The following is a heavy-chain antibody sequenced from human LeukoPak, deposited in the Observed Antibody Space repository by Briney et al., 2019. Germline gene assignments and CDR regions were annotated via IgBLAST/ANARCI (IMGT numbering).Heavy chain of an antibody. Sequence: GGSLRLSCAASGFTFTTYWMHWVRQAPGKGLEWVAVISYDGSDQYYADSVKGQFTISRDNSKNTLYLQMNSLRAEDTAVYYCARDSSVVTAIHLFDYWGQGTLVTVSS. D-gene: IGHD2-21*02. CDR1: GFTFTTYW. CDR2: ISYDGSDQ. J-gene: IGHJ4*02. CDR3: ARDSSVVTAIHLFDY. V-gene: IGHV3-30-3*01.